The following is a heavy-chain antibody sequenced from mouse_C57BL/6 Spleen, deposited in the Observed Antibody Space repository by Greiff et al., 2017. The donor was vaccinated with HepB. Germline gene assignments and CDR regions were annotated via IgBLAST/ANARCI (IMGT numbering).Heavy chain of an antibody. V-gene: IGHV1-52*01. CDR2: IDPSDSGT. Sequence: VQLQQPGAELVRPGSSVKLSCKASGYTFTSYWMHWVKQRPIQGLEWIGNIDPSDSGTHYNQKFKDKATLTVDKSSSTAYMQLSSLTSEDSAVYYCAKEGETAQAGHYDAMDYWGQGTTVTVSS. D-gene: IGHD3-2*02. CDR3: AKEGETAQAGHYDAMDY. CDR1: GYTFTSYW. J-gene: IGHJ4*01.